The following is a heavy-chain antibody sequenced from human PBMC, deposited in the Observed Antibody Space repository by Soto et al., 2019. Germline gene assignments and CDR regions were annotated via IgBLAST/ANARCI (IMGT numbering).Heavy chain of an antibody. CDR3: ARQGNSSSYYFDY. Sequence: XSVKVSCKASGYTFTTSFIHWLRQAPGQGPEWMGMINPSGGATSYAHSFEGRVTMTTVTSTTTLYMDLRSLTSDDTAVYFCARQGNSSSYYFDYWGQGSLVTVSS. CDR1: GYTFTTSF. CDR2: INPSGGAT. V-gene: IGHV1-46*01. D-gene: IGHD3-22*01. J-gene: IGHJ4*02.